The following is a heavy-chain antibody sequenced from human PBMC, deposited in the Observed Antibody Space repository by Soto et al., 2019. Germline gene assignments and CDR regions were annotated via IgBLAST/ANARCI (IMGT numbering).Heavy chain of an antibody. CDR2: IWYGGSNK. CDR1: GFTFSSYG. J-gene: IGHJ4*02. D-gene: IGHD5-12*01. V-gene: IGHV3-33*01. Sequence: GGSLRLSCAASGFTFSSYGMHWVRQAPGKGLEWVAVIWYGGSNKYYADSVKGRFTISRDNSKNTLYLQMNSLRAEDTAVYYCASFRGYSGYDLAIVYWGQGTLVTVSS. CDR3: ASFRGYSGYDLAIVY.